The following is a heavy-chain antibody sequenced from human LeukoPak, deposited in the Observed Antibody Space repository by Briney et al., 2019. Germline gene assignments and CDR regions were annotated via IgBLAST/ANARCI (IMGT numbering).Heavy chain of an antibody. J-gene: IGHJ6*03. CDR2: IYTGGTI. Sequence: SETLSLTCSVSGGSITSDYWSWIRQPAGMGLEWIGRIYTGGTINYNPSLQSRVTMSVDTSKRQVSLNLMSVTAADTAVYYCARDVRVLYNYYMDVWGKGTTVIVSS. CDR1: GGSITSDY. CDR3: ARDVRVLYNYYMDV. V-gene: IGHV4-4*07.